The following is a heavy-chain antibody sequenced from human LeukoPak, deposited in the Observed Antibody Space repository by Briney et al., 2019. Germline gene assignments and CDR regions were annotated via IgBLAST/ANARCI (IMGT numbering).Heavy chain of an antibody. CDR2: INRSGGST. Sequence: ASVTVSRMASVYTFTHYYMHWVRQAPGEGLEWMGIINRSGGSTSYAQKFQGRVTMTRDTSTSTVYMELSSLRSEDTAVYYCARSHLHMVAYPADYWGQGTLVTVSS. CDR1: VYTFTHYY. J-gene: IGHJ4*02. D-gene: IGHD2-15*01. CDR3: ARSHLHMVAYPADY. V-gene: IGHV1-46*01.